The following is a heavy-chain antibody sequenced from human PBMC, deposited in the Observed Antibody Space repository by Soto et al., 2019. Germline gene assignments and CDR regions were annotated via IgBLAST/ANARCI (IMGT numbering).Heavy chain of an antibody. CDR3: AKDVSMGYAAGSYSSH. Sequence: PGGSLRLSCAASGFTLSSYAMSWVRQASGKGLEWVSTIGASGDYTHYADSVKGRFIISRDNSKNTLYLQMHSLRGEDTAVYYCAKDVSMGYAAGSYSSHWGQGSLVTVSS. CDR1: GFTLSSYA. J-gene: IGHJ4*02. V-gene: IGHV3-23*01. D-gene: IGHD3-10*01. CDR2: IGASGDYT.